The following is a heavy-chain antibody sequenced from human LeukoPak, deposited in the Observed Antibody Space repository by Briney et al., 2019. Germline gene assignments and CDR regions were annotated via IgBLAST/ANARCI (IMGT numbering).Heavy chain of an antibody. J-gene: IGHJ3*02. Sequence: PGGSLRLSCAASGFTFSDYCLSWVRQAPGKGLEWVANINRDGSEKNYVDSMKGRITISRDNAKNSLYLQMNSLRAEDTAVYYCAKSPDAFDIWGQGTMVTVSS. CDR3: AKSPDAFDI. CDR1: GFTFSDYC. CDR2: INRDGSEK. V-gene: IGHV3-7*03.